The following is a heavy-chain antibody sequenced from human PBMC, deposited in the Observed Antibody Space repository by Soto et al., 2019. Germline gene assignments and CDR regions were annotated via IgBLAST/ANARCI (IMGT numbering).Heavy chain of an antibody. CDR3: ARHLPRYSGSYYFDY. CDR2: IYYSGST. J-gene: IGHJ4*02. D-gene: IGHD1-26*01. V-gene: IGHV4-39*01. CDR1: GGSISSSSYY. Sequence: QLQLQESGPGLVKPSETLSLTCTVSGGSISSSSYYWGWIRQPPGKGLEWIGSIYYSGSTYYNPSLKSRVTISVDTSKNQFSLKLSSVTAADTAVYYCARHLPRYSGSYYFDYWGQGTLVTVSS.